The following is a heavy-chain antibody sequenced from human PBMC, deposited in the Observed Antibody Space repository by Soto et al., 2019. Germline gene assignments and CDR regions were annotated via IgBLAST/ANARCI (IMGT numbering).Heavy chain of an antibody. D-gene: IGHD6-19*01. Sequence: PRGSLRLSCAASGFTFSDYYMSWIRQAPGKGLEWVSYISSSGSTIYYADSVKGRFTISRDNAKNSLYLQMNSLRAEDTAVYYCAREGQDSSGSYRSVVSYYYYGMDVWGQGTTVTVSS. CDR1: GFTFSDYY. V-gene: IGHV3-11*01. CDR3: AREGQDSSGSYRSVVSYYYYGMDV. J-gene: IGHJ6*02. CDR2: ISSSGSTI.